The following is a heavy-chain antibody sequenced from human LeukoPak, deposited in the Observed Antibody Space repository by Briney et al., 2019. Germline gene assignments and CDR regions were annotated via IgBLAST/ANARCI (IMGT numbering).Heavy chain of an antibody. CDR1: GYTFTSYY. Sequence: PGASVKVSCKASGYTFTSYYMHWVRQAPGQGLEWMGIINPSGGSTSYAQKFQGRVTMTEDTSTDTAYMELSSLRSEDTAVYYCATEQWLGPFLAFDIWGQGTMVTVSS. CDR3: ATEQWLGPFLAFDI. J-gene: IGHJ3*02. V-gene: IGHV1-46*01. D-gene: IGHD6-19*01. CDR2: INPSGGST.